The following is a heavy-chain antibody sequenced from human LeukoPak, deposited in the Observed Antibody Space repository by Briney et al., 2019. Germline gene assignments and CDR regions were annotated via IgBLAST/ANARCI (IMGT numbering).Heavy chain of an antibody. D-gene: IGHD3-10*01. CDR1: GVSISSSNSY. V-gene: IGHV4-39*07. Sequence: PSETLSLTCTVPGVSISSSNSYWGWIRQPPGKGLEWIGSIYYSGSTNYNPSLKSRVTISVDTSKNQFSLKLSSVTAADTAVYYCARDSPIDYGSGFVYDYWGQGTLVTVSS. J-gene: IGHJ4*02. CDR2: IYYSGST. CDR3: ARDSPIDYGSGFVYDY.